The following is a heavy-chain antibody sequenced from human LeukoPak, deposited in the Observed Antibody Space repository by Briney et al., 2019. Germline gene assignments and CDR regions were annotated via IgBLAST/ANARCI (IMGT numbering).Heavy chain of an antibody. CDR1: GYTFTSYY. V-gene: IGHV1-46*01. D-gene: IGHD4-17*01. J-gene: IGHJ4*02. CDR3: ATGTDYGDYPPSFDY. CDR2: ISPSGGST. Sequence: ASVKVSCKASGYTFTSYYMHWVRQAPGQGLEWMGIISPSGGSTSYAQKFQGRVTMTRDTSTSTVYMELSSLRSEDTAVYYCATGTDYGDYPPSFDYWGQGTLVTVSS.